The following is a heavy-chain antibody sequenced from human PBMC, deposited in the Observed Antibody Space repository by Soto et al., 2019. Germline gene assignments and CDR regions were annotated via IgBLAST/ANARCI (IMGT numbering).Heavy chain of an antibody. J-gene: IGHJ4*02. CDR1: GFTFSSYG. V-gene: IGHV3-30*18. CDR2: ISYDGSNK. Sequence: GGSLRLSCAASGFTFSSYGMHWVRQAPGKGLEWVAVISYDGSNKYNADSVKGRFTISRDNSKNTLYLQMNSLRAEDTAVYYCAKDLYYASSSPFDYWGQGTLVTVSS. D-gene: IGHD3-22*01. CDR3: AKDLYYASSSPFDY.